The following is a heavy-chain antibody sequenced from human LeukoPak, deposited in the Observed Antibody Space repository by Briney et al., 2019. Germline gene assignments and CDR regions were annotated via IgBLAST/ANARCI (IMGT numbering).Heavy chain of an antibody. D-gene: IGHD4-17*01. V-gene: IGHV3-33*01. CDR2: IWYDGSNK. J-gene: IGHJ4*02. Sequence: GGSLRLSCAASGFTFSSYGMHWVRQAPGKGLEWVAVIWYDGSNKYYADSVKGRFTISRDNSKNTLYPQMNSLRAEDTAVYYCARDGEDGDGVVDYWGQGTLVTVSS. CDR3: ARDGEDGDGVVDY. CDR1: GFTFSSYG.